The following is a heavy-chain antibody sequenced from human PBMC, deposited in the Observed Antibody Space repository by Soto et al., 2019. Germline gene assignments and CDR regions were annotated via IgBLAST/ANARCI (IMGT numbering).Heavy chain of an antibody. Sequence: QVQLVQSGAEVKKPGSSVKVSCKASGDTFSFYTINWVRQAPGLGLEWVGRINPILSMSNYAQKFQGRVTMTAEKSTSTVYMELRSLRFEDTAIYYCATSYGSGYRAFDYWGQGALVTVSS. J-gene: IGHJ4*02. CDR1: GDTFSFYT. CDR3: ATSYGSGYRAFDY. V-gene: IGHV1-69*02. D-gene: IGHD3-10*01. CDR2: INPILSMS.